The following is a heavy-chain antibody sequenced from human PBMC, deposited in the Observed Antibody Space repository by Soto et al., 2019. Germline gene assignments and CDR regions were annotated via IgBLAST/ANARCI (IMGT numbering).Heavy chain of an antibody. CDR1: GYTFTSYG. V-gene: IGHV1-18*01. Sequence: QVQLVQSGAEVKKPGASVKVSCKASGYTFTSYGISWVRQTPGQGLEWRGWISAYSGNTNYAQKLQGRVTMTTDTTPTTAYTELRSRSSDDTAVYFCATEAAAGALAYWGQGPLVTVSS. CDR3: ATEAAAGALAY. CDR2: ISAYSGNT. J-gene: IGHJ4*02. D-gene: IGHD6-13*01.